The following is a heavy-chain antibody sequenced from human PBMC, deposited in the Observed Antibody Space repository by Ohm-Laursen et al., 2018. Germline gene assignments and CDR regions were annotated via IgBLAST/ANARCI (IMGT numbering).Heavy chain of an antibody. CDR1: GFTFDDYA. CDR2: ISSGSSTI. CDR3: AKSLRHYGGNSLDY. J-gene: IGHJ4*02. Sequence: SLRLSCSAAGFTFDDYAMHWVRQAPGKGLEWVSYISSGSSTIYYADPVKGRFTISRDNAKNSLYLQMNSLRAEDTALYYCAKSLRHYGGNSLDYWGQGTLVTVSS. V-gene: IGHV3-9*01. D-gene: IGHD4-23*01.